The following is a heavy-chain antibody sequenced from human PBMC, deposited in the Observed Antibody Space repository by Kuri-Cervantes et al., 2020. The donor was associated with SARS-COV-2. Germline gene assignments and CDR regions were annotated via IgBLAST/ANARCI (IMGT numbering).Heavy chain of an antibody. CDR3: ASPPHYYGSVSYHDAFDI. V-gene: IGHV4-39*01. CDR1: GGSISSNSYY. D-gene: IGHD3-10*01. CDR2: NYYSGST. J-gene: IGHJ3*02. Sequence: SETLSLTCTVSGGSISSNSYYWGWIRQPPGKGLEWIGSNYYSGSTYYNPSLKSRVTISVDTSQNQFSLKLSSVTAADTAVYYCASPPHYYGSVSYHDAFDIWGQGTMVTVSS.